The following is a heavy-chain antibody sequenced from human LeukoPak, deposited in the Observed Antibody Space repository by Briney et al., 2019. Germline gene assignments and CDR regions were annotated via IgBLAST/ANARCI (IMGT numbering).Heavy chain of an antibody. CDR1: GGAISSYY. V-gene: IGHV4-59*03. Sequence: PSETLSLTCTVSGGAISSYYWNWIRQPPGKGLEWIGYGYYSGSTLYNPSLKSRVTLSVDTSKNQFSLKLSSVTAADTAVYYCAARGYSYGQNYYYYMDVWGKGTTVTVSS. J-gene: IGHJ6*03. CDR3: AARGYSYGQNYYYYMDV. D-gene: IGHD5-18*01. CDR2: GYYSGST.